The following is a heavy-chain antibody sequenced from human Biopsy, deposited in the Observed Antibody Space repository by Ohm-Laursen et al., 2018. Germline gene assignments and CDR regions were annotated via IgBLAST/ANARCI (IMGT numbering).Heavy chain of an antibody. J-gene: IGHJ4*02. D-gene: IGHD3-3*01. CDR3: ATPFQYYDSWGGYPPFDH. CDR2: IIAVSGLV. V-gene: IGHV1-69*10. CDR1: GGTFSNYA. Sequence: SVKVSCKVSGGTFSNYAISWVRQAPGEGLEWMGGIIAVSGLVNYAPKFQGRVSITADKSTTTAYMELSNLKSEDTAVYYCATPFQYYDSWGGYPPFDHCGQGTLVTVSS.